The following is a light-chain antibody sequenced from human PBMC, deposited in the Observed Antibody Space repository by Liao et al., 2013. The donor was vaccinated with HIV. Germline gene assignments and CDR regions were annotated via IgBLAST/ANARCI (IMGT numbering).Light chain of an antibody. CDR2: QDN. V-gene: IGLV3-1*01. CDR3: QTWDFSTSFV. CDR1: KLGDKF. Sequence: SYEMTQPPSVSVSPGQTATITCSGDKLGDKFASWYQQKPGQSPVLVIYQDNKRPSGIPERFSGSSSGNTATLTISGTQTMDEADYYCQTWDFSTSFVFGTGTRVTVL. J-gene: IGLJ1*01.